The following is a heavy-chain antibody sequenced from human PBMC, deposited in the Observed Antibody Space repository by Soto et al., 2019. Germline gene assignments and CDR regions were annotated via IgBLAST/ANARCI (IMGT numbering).Heavy chain of an antibody. CDR3: ARDFRGYSSGCPPFYYYYYGMDV. Sequence: ASVKVSCKASGYTFTSYGISWVRQAPGQGLEWMGWISAYNGNTNYAQKLQGRVTMTTDTSTSTAYMELRSLRSDDTAVYYCARDFRGYSSGCPPFYYYYYGMDVWGQGTTVTVSS. CDR2: ISAYNGNT. CDR1: GYTFTSYG. D-gene: IGHD6-19*01. J-gene: IGHJ6*02. V-gene: IGHV1-18*01.